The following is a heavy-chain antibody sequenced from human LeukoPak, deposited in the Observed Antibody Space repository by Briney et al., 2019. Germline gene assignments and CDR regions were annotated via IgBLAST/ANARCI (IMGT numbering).Heavy chain of an antibody. J-gene: IGHJ4*02. CDR1: GYSISSGYY. V-gene: IGHV4-38-2*01. Sequence: PSETLSLTCAVSGYSISSGYYWGWIRQPPGKELEWIGSIYHSGSTYYNPSLKSRVTISVDTSKNQFSLKLSSVTAADTAVYYCARGISGWYEFDYWGQGTLVTVSS. D-gene: IGHD6-19*01. CDR3: ARGISGWYEFDY. CDR2: IYHSGST.